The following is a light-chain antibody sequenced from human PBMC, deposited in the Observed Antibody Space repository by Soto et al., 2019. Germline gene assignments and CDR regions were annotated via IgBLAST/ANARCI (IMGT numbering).Light chain of an antibody. Sequence: EIVLTQSPGTLSLSAGERATLSCRASQSVSRNYLAWYQQKPGQAPRLLIYGASSRATSIPDRFSGSGSGTDFTLTISRLEPEDFAVFYCQQYGISPLTFGGGTKVEIK. CDR3: QQYGISPLT. CDR1: QSVSRNY. V-gene: IGKV3-20*01. CDR2: GAS. J-gene: IGKJ4*01.